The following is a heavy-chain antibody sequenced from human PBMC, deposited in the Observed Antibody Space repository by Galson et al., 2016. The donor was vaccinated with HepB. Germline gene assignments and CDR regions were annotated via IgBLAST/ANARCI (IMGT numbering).Heavy chain of an antibody. CDR2: IYKKGST. Sequence: SETLSLTCAVSGGSVDTYYWSWIRQSPGKTLEYIGHIYKKGSTTYNPPLQGRVSRTVDTSKNYVSLTLSSVAAAATAVYFCARSRGIYQRYPVQHWGQGTLVIVSS. J-gene: IGHJ1*01. V-gene: IGHV4-59*02. CDR3: ARSRGIYQRYPVQH. CDR1: GGSVDTYY. D-gene: IGHD1-1*01.